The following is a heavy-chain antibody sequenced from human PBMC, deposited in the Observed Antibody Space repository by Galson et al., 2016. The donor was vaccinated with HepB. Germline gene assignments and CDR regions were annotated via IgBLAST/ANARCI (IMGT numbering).Heavy chain of an antibody. CDR1: GFTFRNYW. V-gene: IGHV3-74*01. D-gene: IGHD1-26*01. CDR2: VNGNGIVT. J-gene: IGHJ5*02. Sequence: SLRLSCAASGFTFRNYWMHWVRQAPGEGLEWVSHVNGNGIVTFYADSVKGRFTIFRDNAQNSLYLEMNSLRVEDTALYYCAKDMISSGSFYGFDLWGQGTLVTVSS. CDR3: AKDMISSGSFYGFDL.